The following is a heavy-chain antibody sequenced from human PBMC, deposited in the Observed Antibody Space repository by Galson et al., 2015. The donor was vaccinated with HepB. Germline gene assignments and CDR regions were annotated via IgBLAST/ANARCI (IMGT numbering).Heavy chain of an antibody. V-gene: IGHV2-70*11. CDR2: IDWDDDK. J-gene: IGHJ4*02. D-gene: IGHD3-10*01. CDR3: ARMRCWFGESYFDY. Sequence: PALVKPTQTLTLTCTFSGFSLSTSGMCVSWIRQPPGKALEWLARIDWDDDKYYSTSLKTRLTISKDTSKNQVVLTMTNMDPVDTATYYCARMRCWFGESYFDYWGQGTLVTVSS. CDR1: GFSLSTSGMC.